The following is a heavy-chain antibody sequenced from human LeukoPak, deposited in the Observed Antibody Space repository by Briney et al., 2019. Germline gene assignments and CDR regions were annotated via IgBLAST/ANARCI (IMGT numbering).Heavy chain of an antibody. D-gene: IGHD6-13*01. V-gene: IGHV4-61*02. CDR2: IYTSGST. CDR1: GGSISSGSYY. CDR3: PRRVAAAGSCSLVYYYYMVV. Sequence: SQTLSLTCTVSGGSISSGSYYWSWIRQPAGKGLEWIGRIYTSGSTNYNPSLKSRVTISVDTSNNQFSLKLSSVTAADTAEYYCPRRVAAAGSCSLVYYYYMVVWGTGNTVTVSS. J-gene: IGHJ6*03.